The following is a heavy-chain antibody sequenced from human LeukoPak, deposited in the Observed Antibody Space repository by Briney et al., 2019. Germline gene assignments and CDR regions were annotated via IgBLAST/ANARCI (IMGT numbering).Heavy chain of an antibody. J-gene: IGHJ4*02. V-gene: IGHV3-33*01. CDR2: IWYDGSYK. CDR3: ARERFRGVRVSDY. Sequence: PGRSLGLSCTASGFIFNNYDMHWVRQAPGKGLEWVAVIWYDGSYKCYADSVKGRFTISRDNSKNTLYLQMNSLRAEDTAVYYCARERFRGVRVSDYWGQGTLVTVSS. CDR1: GFIFNNYD. D-gene: IGHD3-10*01.